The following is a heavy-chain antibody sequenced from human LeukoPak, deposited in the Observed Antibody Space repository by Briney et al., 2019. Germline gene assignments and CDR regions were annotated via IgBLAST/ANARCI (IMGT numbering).Heavy chain of an antibody. V-gene: IGHV1-2*02. J-gene: IGHJ4*02. CDR2: INSNSGGT. Sequence: GASVTVSFKSSGYTFTGYYMHWVRQAPGQGLEWMGWINSNSGGTNYAHKFQGRVTMTMYTSISTAYMELSRLRSDDTAVYYCARGPPLTYYYDSSGYGPPPFDYWGQGTLVTVSS. D-gene: IGHD3-22*01. CDR1: GYTFTGYY. CDR3: ARGPPLTYYYDSSGYGPPPFDY.